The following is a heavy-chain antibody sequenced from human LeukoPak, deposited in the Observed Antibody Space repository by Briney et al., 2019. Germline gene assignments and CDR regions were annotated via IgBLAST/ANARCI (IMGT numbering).Heavy chain of an antibody. V-gene: IGHV1-2*02. CDR3: ARAGATTVSY. J-gene: IGHJ4*02. D-gene: IGHD1-26*01. CDR1: RFTFTGYY. CDR2: INPNSGGT. Sequence: APVKVSCKASRFTFTGYYMHWVRQAPGQGLEWMGWINPNSGGTNYAQKFQGRVTMTRDTSISTAYMELSRLRSDDTAVYYCARAGATTVSYWGQGTLFTVSS.